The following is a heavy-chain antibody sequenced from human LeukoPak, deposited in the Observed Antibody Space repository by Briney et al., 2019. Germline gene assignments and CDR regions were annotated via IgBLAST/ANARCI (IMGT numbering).Heavy chain of an antibody. CDR2: LYYTGTT. CDR3: ARNSPVYWNFDL. CDR1: GDSVNNNHHY. J-gene: IGHJ2*01. Sequence: PSETLSLTCTVSGDSVNNNHHYWAWIRRPPGKGLEWVGSLYYTGTTYYNPSLGSRVTMSVDSSNNQFSLTLTSVTAADTAIYYCARNSPVYWNFDLWGRGTLVSVSS. D-gene: IGHD2/OR15-2a*01. V-gene: IGHV4-39*01.